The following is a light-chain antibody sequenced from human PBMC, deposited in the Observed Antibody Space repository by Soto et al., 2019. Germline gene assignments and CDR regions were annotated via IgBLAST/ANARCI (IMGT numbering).Light chain of an antibody. CDR3: QQYGTSPRT. CDR1: QTVRNNY. Sequence: EFVLTQSPGTLSLSPGERATLSCRASQTVRNNYLAWYQQKPGQAPRLLIYDASSRATGIPDRFSGGGTGTDFTLTISRLEPEDFAVYYCQQYGTSPRTFGQGTKVAIK. V-gene: IGKV3-20*01. CDR2: DAS. J-gene: IGKJ2*01.